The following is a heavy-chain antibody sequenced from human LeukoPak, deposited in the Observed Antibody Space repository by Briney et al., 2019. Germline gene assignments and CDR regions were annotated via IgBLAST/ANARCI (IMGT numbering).Heavy chain of an antibody. CDR2: INHSGST. J-gene: IGHJ4*02. CDR1: GGSFSGYY. Sequence: PSETLSLTCAVYGGSFSGYYWSWIRQPPGKGLEWIGEINHSGSTNYNPSLKSRVTIPVDTSKNQFSLKLSSVTAADTAVYYCARIYDSSGYVDYWGQGTLVTVSS. V-gene: IGHV4-34*01. CDR3: ARIYDSSGYVDY. D-gene: IGHD3-22*01.